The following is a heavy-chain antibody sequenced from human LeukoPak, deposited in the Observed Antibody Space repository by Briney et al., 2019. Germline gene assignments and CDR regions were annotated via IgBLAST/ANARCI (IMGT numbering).Heavy chain of an antibody. J-gene: IGHJ6*02. Sequence: TSETLSLTCTVSGGFISSSSYYWGWIRQPPGKGVEWIREINHSGSTNYNPSLKSRVTISVDTSKNQFSLKLSSVTAADTAVYYCARGRRARITMVRGAPDYYYYGLDVWGHGTTVTVSS. CDR3: ARGRRARITMVRGAPDYYYYGLDV. CDR2: INHSGST. V-gene: IGHV4-39*07. D-gene: IGHD3-10*01. CDR1: GGFISSSSYY.